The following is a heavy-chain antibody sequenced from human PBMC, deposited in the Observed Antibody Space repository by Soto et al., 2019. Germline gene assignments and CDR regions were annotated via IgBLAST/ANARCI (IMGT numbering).Heavy chain of an antibody. V-gene: IGHV4-31*01. CDR3: ARWSLRANWFDP. Sequence: QVQLQESGPGLVKPSQTLSLTCTVSGGSISSGGYYWSWIRQHPGKGLEWIGYIYYSGSTYYNPSLKSLVTISVDTSKNQFSLKLSSVTAADTAVYYCARWSLRANWFDPWGQGTLVTVSS. CDR1: GGSISSGGYY. CDR2: IYYSGST. J-gene: IGHJ5*02. D-gene: IGHD3-3*01.